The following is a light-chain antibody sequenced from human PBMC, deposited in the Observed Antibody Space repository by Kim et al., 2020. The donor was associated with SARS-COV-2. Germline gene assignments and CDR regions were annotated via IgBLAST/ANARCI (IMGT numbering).Light chain of an antibody. CDR3: QQYDNWPPWT. CDR2: GAS. Sequence: EIVLTQFPATLSVSLGERATLSCRASQSVSNNLAWYQQKTGQAPRLLIYGASTRATGIPARFSGSGSGTEFTPTISSLQSEDFAVYYCQQYDNWPPWTFGQGTKVDIK. V-gene: IGKV3-15*01. CDR1: QSVSNN. J-gene: IGKJ1*01.